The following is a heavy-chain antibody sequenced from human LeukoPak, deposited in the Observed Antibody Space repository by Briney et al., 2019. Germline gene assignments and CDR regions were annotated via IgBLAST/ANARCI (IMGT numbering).Heavy chain of an antibody. CDR1: GGSISSSAYY. Sequence: SETLSLTCTVSGGSISSSAYYWSWIRQPAGKGLEWIGRIYTSGSTNYNPSLKSRVTMSVDTSKNQFSLKLSSVTAADTAVYYCARDGPALIDFWSGSDYWGQGTLVTVSS. CDR2: IYTSGST. D-gene: IGHD3-3*01. CDR3: ARDGPALIDFWSGSDY. V-gene: IGHV4-61*02. J-gene: IGHJ4*02.